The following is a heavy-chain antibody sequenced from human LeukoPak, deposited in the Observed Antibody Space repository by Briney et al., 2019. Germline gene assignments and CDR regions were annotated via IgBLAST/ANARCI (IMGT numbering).Heavy chain of an antibody. CDR2: IYYSGST. D-gene: IGHD3-22*01. Sequence: SETLSLTCTVSGGSISSSSYYWGWIRQPPGKGLEWIGSIYYSGSTYYNPSLKSRVTISVDTSKNQFSLKLSSVAAADTAVYYCARVTDYYDSSGYYPHYYYYYYMDVWGKGTTVTVSS. CDR1: GGSISSSSYY. CDR3: ARVTDYYDSSGYYPHYYYYYYMDV. V-gene: IGHV4-39*07. J-gene: IGHJ6*03.